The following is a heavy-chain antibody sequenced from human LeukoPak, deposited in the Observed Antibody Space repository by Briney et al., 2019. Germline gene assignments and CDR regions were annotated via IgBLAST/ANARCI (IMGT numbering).Heavy chain of an antibody. CDR2: IYYSGST. J-gene: IGHJ4*02. V-gene: IGHV4-59*01. CDR1: GGSISSYY. Sequence: SETLSLTCTVSGGSISSYYWSWIRQPPGKGLEWIGYIYYSGSTNYNPSLKSRVTISVDTSKNQFSLKLSSVTAEDTAVYYCARVEGIAVAKSDYWGQGTLVTVSS. CDR3: ARVEGIAVAKSDY. D-gene: IGHD6-19*01.